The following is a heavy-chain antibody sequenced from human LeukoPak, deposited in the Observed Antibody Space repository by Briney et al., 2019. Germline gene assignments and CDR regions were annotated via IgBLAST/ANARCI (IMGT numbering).Heavy chain of an antibody. V-gene: IGHV1-3*01. Sequence: ASVKVSCKASGYTFTSYAMHWVRQAPGQRLEWMGWINAGNGNTKYSQKFQGRVTITRDTSASTAYMELSSLRSEDTTVYYCARAYNWNLYYYYYGMDVWGQGTTVTVSS. CDR1: GYTFTSYA. J-gene: IGHJ6*02. CDR2: INAGNGNT. D-gene: IGHD1-20*01. CDR3: ARAYNWNLYYYYYGMDV.